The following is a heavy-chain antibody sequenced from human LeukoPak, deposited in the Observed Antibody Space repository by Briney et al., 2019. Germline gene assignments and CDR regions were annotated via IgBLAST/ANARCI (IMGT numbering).Heavy chain of an antibody. CDR1: GFTFSSYS. CDR3: ARAYYYGSGSPSNEGYYYGMDV. Sequence: GGSLRLSYAASGFTFSSYSMNWVRQAPGKGLECVSSISSSSSYIYYADSVKGRFTISRDNAKNSLYLQMNSLRAEDTAVYYCARAYYYGSGSPSNEGYYYGMDVWGQGTTVTVSS. J-gene: IGHJ6*02. D-gene: IGHD3-10*01. V-gene: IGHV3-21*01. CDR2: ISSSSSYI.